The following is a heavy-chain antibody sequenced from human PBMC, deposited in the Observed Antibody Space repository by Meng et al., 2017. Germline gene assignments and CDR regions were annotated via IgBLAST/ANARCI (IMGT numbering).Heavy chain of an antibody. J-gene: IGHJ6*02. CDR2: IWYDGSNK. V-gene: IGHV3-33*01. CDR1: GFTFSSYG. Sequence: GESLKISCAASGFTFSSYGMHWVRQAPGKGLEWVAVIWYDGSNKYYADSVKGRFTISRDNSKNTLYLQMNSLRAEDTAVYYCARVYDPRTYYYYGMDVWGQGTMVTVSS. D-gene: IGHD3-16*01. CDR3: ARVYDPRTYYYYGMDV.